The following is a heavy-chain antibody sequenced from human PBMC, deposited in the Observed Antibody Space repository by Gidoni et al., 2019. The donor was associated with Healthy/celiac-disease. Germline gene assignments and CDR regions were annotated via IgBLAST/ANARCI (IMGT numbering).Heavy chain of an antibody. CDR2: ISGSGGST. CDR1: GFTFSSYA. CDR3: AKIGEQLVATEGWDY. Sequence: EVQLLESGGGLVQPGGSLRLSCAASGFTFSSYAMSWVRQAPGKGLEWVSAISGSGGSTYYADSVKGRFTISRDNSKNTLYLQMISLRAEDTAVYYCAKIGEQLVATEGWDYWGQGTLVTVSS. J-gene: IGHJ4*02. V-gene: IGHV3-23*01. D-gene: IGHD6-6*01.